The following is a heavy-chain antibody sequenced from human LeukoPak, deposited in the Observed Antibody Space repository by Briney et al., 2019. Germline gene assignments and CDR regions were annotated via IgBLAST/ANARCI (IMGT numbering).Heavy chain of an antibody. Sequence: ASLKVSCKPSGGTFSSYAISWGRQAPGQGLEWMGWMNPNSGNTGYAQKFQGRVTMTRNTSISTAYMELSSLRSEDMAVYYCARGRPHCSGGSCYISGFDYWGQGTLVTVSS. J-gene: IGHJ4*02. CDR3: ARGRPHCSGGSCYISGFDY. CDR2: MNPNSGNT. V-gene: IGHV1-8*02. CDR1: GGTFSSYA. D-gene: IGHD2-15*01.